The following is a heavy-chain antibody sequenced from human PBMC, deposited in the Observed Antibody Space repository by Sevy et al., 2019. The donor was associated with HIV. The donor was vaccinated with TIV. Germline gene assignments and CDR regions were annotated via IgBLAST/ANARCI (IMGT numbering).Heavy chain of an antibody. CDR1: GFTFSSYA. CDR3: ARERDENSSGWSVPFDN. V-gene: IGHV3-30*04. Sequence: GGSLRLSCAASGFTFSSYAMHWVRQAPGKGLEWVAVISYDGSNKYYADSVKGRFTISRDNSKNTLYLQMNSLRVEDTALFYCARERDENSSGWSVPFDNWGQGTLVTVSS. D-gene: IGHD6-19*01. J-gene: IGHJ4*02. CDR2: ISYDGSNK.